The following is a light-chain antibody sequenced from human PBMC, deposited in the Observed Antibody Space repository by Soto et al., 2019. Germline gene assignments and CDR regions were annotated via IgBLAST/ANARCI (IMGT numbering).Light chain of an antibody. CDR3: QQYNNRPPWT. CDR1: QSVTTN. V-gene: IGKV3-15*01. Sequence: EIVMTQSPATLSVSPGDRATLSCRASQSVTTNLAWYQQRPGQAPSLLIYGASTRASGTPARFSGSGSGTEFTLIIDSLQSEDFAVYYCQQYNNRPPWTFGQGTKVEIK. CDR2: GAS. J-gene: IGKJ1*01.